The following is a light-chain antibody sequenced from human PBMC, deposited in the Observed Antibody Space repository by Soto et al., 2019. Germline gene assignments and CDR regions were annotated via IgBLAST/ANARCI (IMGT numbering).Light chain of an antibody. CDR1: SSDIDDYNY. J-gene: IGLJ2*01. V-gene: IGLV2-14*01. CDR2: DVS. CDR3: GLYTSSSTVV. Sequence: QSALTQPASVSGSPGQSITISCTGTSSDIDDYNYVSWYQQHPGKAPKLMVYDVSYRPSGVSNRFSGSKSGSTASLTISRLQAEDEADYYCGLYTSSSTVVFGGGTKVTVL.